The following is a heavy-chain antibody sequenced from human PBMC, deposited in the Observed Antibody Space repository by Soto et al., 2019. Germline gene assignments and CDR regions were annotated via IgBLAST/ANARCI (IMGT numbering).Heavy chain of an antibody. CDR3: AGGYSGSSNWFDP. CDR1: GGSISSGGYY. V-gene: IGHV4-31*03. D-gene: IGHD6-13*01. J-gene: IGHJ5*02. Sequence: QVQLQESGPGLVKPSQTLSLTCTVSGGSISSGGYYWSWIRQHPGKGLEWIGYIYYSGSTYYNPSLMSRVTISVDTSKNQFSLKLSSVTAADTAVYYCAGGYSGSSNWFDPWGQGTLVTVSS. CDR2: IYYSGST.